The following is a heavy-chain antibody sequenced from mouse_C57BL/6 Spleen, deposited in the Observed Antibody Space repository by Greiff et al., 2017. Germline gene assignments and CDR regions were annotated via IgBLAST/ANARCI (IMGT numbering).Heavy chain of an antibody. Sequence: QVQLQQPGAELARPGASVKLSCKASGYTFTSYGLSWVKQRPGQGLEWIGEIYPRSGNNYYNEKFKGKATLTADKSSSTAYMELRSLTSEDSAVYFCARKWEGGYFDYWGQGTTLTVSS. CDR2: IYPRSGNN. V-gene: IGHV1-81*01. D-gene: IGHD1-3*01. CDR3: ARKWEGGYFDY. CDR1: GYTFTSYG. J-gene: IGHJ2*01.